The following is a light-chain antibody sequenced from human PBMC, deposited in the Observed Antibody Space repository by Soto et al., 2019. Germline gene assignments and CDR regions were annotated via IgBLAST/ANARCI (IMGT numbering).Light chain of an antibody. CDR2: EVS. CDR3: SSYAGGNNPYV. CDR1: SIDVGGYNY. J-gene: IGLJ1*01. Sequence: QSALTQPPSASGSPGQSVTISCTGTSIDVGGYNYVSWYQQHPGKAPKLMIYEVSKRPSGVPDRFSGSKSGNTASLTVSGLQAEDEADYYCSSYAGGNNPYVFGTGTKVTVL. V-gene: IGLV2-8*01.